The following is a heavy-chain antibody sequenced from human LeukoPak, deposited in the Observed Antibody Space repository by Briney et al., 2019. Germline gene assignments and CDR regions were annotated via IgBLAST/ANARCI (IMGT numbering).Heavy chain of an antibody. D-gene: IGHD3-22*01. CDR1: GYTFTSYG. CDR2: ISAYNGNT. CDR3: ARVLLTYYYDSSGSIPYAFDI. J-gene: IGHJ3*02. Sequence: ATVKVSCKASGYTFTSYGISWVRQASGQGLEWMGWISAYNGNTNYAQKLQGRVTMTTDTSTSTAYMELRSLRSDDTAVYYCARVLLTYYYDSSGSIPYAFDIWGQGTMVTVSS. V-gene: IGHV1-18*01.